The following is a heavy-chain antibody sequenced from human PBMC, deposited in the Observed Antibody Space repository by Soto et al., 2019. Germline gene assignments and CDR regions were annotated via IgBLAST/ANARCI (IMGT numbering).Heavy chain of an antibody. Sequence: EVQLVESGGGLAQPGRSLRLSCATSGFTFDDYAMHWVRQAPGKGLEWVSGISWDGGTIGYAESVKGRFTISRDNAKKSLFMEMNTLRPEDTAIYFCAKDLFQYDFWSGYQKWGQGTLVTVSS. V-gene: IGHV3-9*01. CDR1: GFTFDDYA. D-gene: IGHD3-3*01. J-gene: IGHJ4*02. CDR2: ISWDGGTI. CDR3: AKDLFQYDFWSGYQK.